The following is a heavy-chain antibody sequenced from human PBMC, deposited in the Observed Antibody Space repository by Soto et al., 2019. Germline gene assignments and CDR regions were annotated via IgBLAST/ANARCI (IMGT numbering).Heavy chain of an antibody. V-gene: IGHV1-18*01. J-gene: IGHJ5*02. CDR2: ISAYNGST. Sequence: GASVKVSCKASGYTFTSYGISWVRQAPGQGLEWMGWISAYNGSTNYAQKLQGRVTMTTDTSTSTAYMELRSLRSDDTAVYYCARGVEFWSGLNNWFDPWGQGTLVTVSS. CDR3: ARGVEFWSGLNNWFDP. D-gene: IGHD3-3*01. CDR1: GYTFTSYG.